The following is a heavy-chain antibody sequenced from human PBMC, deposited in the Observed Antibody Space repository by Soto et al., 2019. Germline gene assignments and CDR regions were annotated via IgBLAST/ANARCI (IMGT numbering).Heavy chain of an antibody. Sequence: GGSLRLSCAASGFTFANLWIYWVRQTPEKGLVWVAGINGDGTITAYADSVKGRFTISRDNAKSTLYLQMNSLTIEDTALYYCVRDFRWGQGTLVTVSS. CDR1: GFTFANLW. CDR3: VRDFR. CDR2: INGDGTIT. J-gene: IGHJ1*01. V-gene: IGHV3-74*01.